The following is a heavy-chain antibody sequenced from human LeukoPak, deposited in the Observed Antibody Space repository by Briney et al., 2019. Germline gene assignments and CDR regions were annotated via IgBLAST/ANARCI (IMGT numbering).Heavy chain of an antibody. D-gene: IGHD3-10*01. CDR2: IYYSGRT. J-gene: IGHJ4*02. Sequence: PSETLSLTCTVPGGSISSYYWSWIRQPPRKGLEWIGHIYYSGRTNYNPSLKSRVTISVDTSKSHFSLNLSSVTAADTAVYYCARGGSGSYSSYYFDYWGQGTLVTVSS. CDR3: ARGGSGSYSSYYFDY. V-gene: IGHV4-59*01. CDR1: GGSISSYY.